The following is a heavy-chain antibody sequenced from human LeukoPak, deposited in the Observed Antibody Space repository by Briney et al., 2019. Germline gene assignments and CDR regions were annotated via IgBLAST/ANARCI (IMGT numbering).Heavy chain of an antibody. CDR1: GFTFSSYA. CDR2: ISGGGNNT. J-gene: IGHJ4*02. Sequence: PGGSLRLSCAASGFTFSSYAMNWVRQAPGKGLEWVSAISGGGNNTYYADSVKGRFTISRDNSKNTVYLHMNSLRVEDTAVYYCAKERGNIPAAAVFDYWGQGTLVTVSS. D-gene: IGHD6-13*01. V-gene: IGHV3-23*01. CDR3: AKERGNIPAAAVFDY.